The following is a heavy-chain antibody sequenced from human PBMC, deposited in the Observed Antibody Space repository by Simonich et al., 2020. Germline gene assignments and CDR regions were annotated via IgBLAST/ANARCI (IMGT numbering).Heavy chain of an antibody. Sequence: QVQLVQSGAEVKKPGASVRVSFKASGYNFNSYDINWVRQATGQGHESMGCMNPNSGNTGYGQKFQDSVSSTRNTSISTAYMELSSLRSEDTAVYYCARTYSGSYYYFDYWGQGTLVTVSS. J-gene: IGHJ4*02. CDR1: GYNFNSYD. V-gene: IGHV1-8*03. D-gene: IGHD1-26*01. CDR2: MNPNSGNT. CDR3: ARTYSGSYYYFDY.